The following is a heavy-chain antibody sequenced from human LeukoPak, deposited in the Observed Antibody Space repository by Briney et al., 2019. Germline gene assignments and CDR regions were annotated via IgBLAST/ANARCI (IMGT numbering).Heavy chain of an antibody. J-gene: IGHJ4*02. Sequence: LTGGSLRLSCAASGFTFSSYAMSWVRQAPGKRLEWVSAISGSGGSTYYADSVKGRFTISRDNSKNTLYLQMNSLRAEDTVVYYCAKGAADYYDSSGYYGIDYWGQGTLVTVSS. CDR3: AKGAADYYDSSGYYGIDY. V-gene: IGHV3-23*01. D-gene: IGHD3-22*01. CDR1: GFTFSSYA. CDR2: ISGSGGST.